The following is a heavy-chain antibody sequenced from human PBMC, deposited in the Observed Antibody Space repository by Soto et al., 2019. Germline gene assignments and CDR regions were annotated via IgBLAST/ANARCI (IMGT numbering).Heavy chain of an antibody. J-gene: IGHJ4*02. Sequence: QVQLVESGGGVVQPGRSLRLSCAASGFTFSSYAMHWVRQAPGKGLEWVAVISYDGSNKYYADSVKGRFTISRDNSKNTLYLQMNSLRAEDTAVYYCARVPASSGYYYFDYWGQGTLVNVSS. V-gene: IGHV3-30-3*01. CDR2: ISYDGSNK. CDR3: ARVPASSGYYYFDY. D-gene: IGHD3-22*01. CDR1: GFTFSSYA.